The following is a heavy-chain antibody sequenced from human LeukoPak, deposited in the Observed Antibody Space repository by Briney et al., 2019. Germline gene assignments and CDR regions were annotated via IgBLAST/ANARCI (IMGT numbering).Heavy chain of an antibody. V-gene: IGHV3-48*04. J-gene: IGHJ5*02. CDR1: GFTFSSYS. D-gene: IGHD6-6*01. CDR3: AKPYSSSSDWFDP. Sequence: GGSLRLSCAASGFTFSSYSMNWVRQAPGKGLEWVSYISSSSSTIYYADSVKGRFTISRDNAKNTLYLQMNSLRAEDTAVYYCAKPYSSSSDWFDPWGQGTLVTVSS. CDR2: ISSSSSTI.